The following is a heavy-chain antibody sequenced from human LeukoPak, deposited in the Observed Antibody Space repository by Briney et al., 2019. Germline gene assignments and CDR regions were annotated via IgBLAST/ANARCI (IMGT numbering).Heavy chain of an antibody. CDR1: GFTFSSYA. D-gene: IGHD6-13*01. CDR3: AKDPSIAAAAAGDAFDI. Sequence: GGSLRLSCAASGFTFSSYAMSWVRQAPGKGLEWVSAISGSGGSTYCADSVKGRFTISRDNSKNTLYLQMNSLRAEDTAVYYCAKDPSIAAAAAGDAFDIWGQGTMVTVSS. V-gene: IGHV3-23*01. J-gene: IGHJ3*02. CDR2: ISGSGGST.